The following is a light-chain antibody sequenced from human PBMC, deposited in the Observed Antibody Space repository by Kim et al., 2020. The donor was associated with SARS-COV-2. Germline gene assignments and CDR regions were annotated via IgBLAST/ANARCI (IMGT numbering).Light chain of an antibody. CDR3: QSYDRNDQGV. Sequence: KTLTSSCASGSGSIDSSYVRWYKQRPGSAPTTVIYEDNQRPSGVPDRFSGSIDSSSNSASLTISGLKTEDEADYYCQSYDRNDQGVFGGGTQLTVL. CDR2: EDN. J-gene: IGLJ2*01. V-gene: IGLV6-57*02. CDR1: SGSIDSSY.